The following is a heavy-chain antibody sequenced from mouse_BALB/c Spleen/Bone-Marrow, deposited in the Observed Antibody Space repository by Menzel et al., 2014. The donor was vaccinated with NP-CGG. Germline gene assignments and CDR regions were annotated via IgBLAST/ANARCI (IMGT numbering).Heavy chain of an antibody. J-gene: IGHJ1*01. CDR1: GFSLTNYG. CDR3: ARKDYGSRGGYFDV. CDR2: IWAGGST. D-gene: IGHD1-1*01. Sequence: VKLMESGPDLVAPSQSLSITCTVSGFSLTNYGVHWVRQPPGKGLEWLGLIWAGGSTNYNSALMSRLSISKDNSKSQVFLKMNSLQTEDTAMYYCARKDYGSRGGYFDVWGAATTVNVSS. V-gene: IGHV2-9*02.